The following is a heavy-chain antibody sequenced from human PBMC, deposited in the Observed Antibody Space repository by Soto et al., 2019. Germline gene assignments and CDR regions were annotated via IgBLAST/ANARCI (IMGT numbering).Heavy chain of an antibody. V-gene: IGHV1-18*01. CDR2: ISVDNGGT. CDR3: ARLIVVAPRAVRAAYHYYMDV. Sequence: QVQLVQSGNEGRKPGASVKVSCKASGYTFSNYGISWVRQAPGQGLEWRAWISVDNGGTNYAQKVQGRVTMTTDTPAHNAYLEPRRPRSHDTAAYYCARLIVVAPRAVRAAYHYYMDVWGTGNAVTVSS. CDR1: GYTFSNYG. J-gene: IGHJ6*03. D-gene: IGHD2-21*01.